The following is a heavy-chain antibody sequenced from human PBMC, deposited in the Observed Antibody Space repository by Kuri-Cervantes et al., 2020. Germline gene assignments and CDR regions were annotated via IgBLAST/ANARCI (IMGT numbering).Heavy chain of an antibody. Sequence: SVKVSCKASGGTFSSYAISWVRQAPGQGLEWMGGIIPIFGTANYAQKFQGRVTITADESTSTAYMELSRLRSDDTAVYYCARDDYDYVWGSYHCGMDVWGQGTTVTVSS. CDR3: ARDDYDYVWGSYHCGMDV. J-gene: IGHJ6*02. CDR1: GGTFSSYA. D-gene: IGHD3-16*01. V-gene: IGHV1-69*13. CDR2: IIPIFGTA.